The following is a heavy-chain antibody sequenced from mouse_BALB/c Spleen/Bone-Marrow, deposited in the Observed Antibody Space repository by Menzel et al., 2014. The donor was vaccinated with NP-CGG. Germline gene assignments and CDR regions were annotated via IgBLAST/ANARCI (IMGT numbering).Heavy chain of an antibody. CDR2: INPGSGGS. V-gene: IGHV1-54*01. CDR3: AREMIRYAMDY. J-gene: IGHJ4*01. Sequence: VKLMESGAELVRPGTSVKMSCKASGYAFTNYWIEWVKQRPGQGLEWIGVINPGSGGSNYNEKFKGKATLTADKSSSTAYMQLSSLTSYDSAVYFCAREMIRYAMDYWGQGTSVTVSS. D-gene: IGHD2-3*01. CDR1: GYAFTNYW.